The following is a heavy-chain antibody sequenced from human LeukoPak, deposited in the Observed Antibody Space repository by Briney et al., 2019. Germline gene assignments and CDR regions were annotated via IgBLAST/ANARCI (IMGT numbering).Heavy chain of an antibody. CDR1: GFTFEDYT. Sequence: GGSLRLSCVASGFTFEDYTMHWVRHAPGKTLEWVSPISWDGTTYYTDSVKGRFTISRDNSKNPLYLQMDTLRSEDTAFYYCVKDLSYESSGHVLEYWGQGTLVTVSS. D-gene: IGHD3-22*01. J-gene: IGHJ4*02. CDR3: VKDLSYESSGHVLEY. CDR2: ISWDGTT. V-gene: IGHV3-43*01.